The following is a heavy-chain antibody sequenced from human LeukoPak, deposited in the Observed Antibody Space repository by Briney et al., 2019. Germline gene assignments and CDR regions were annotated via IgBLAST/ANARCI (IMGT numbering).Heavy chain of an antibody. CDR2: ISSSSSTI. D-gene: IGHD6-13*01. Sequence: GGSLRLSCAASGFTFSSYSMNWVRQAPGKVLEWVSYISSSSSTIYYADSVKGRFTISRDNAKNSLYLQMNSLRAEDTAVYYCAREEGRIAAAGDYWGQGTLVTVSS. V-gene: IGHV3-48*01. CDR3: AREEGRIAAAGDY. J-gene: IGHJ4*02. CDR1: GFTFSSYS.